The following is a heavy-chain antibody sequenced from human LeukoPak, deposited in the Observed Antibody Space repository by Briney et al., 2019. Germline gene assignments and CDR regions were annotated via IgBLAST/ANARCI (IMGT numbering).Heavy chain of an antibody. V-gene: IGHV4-39*07. CDR3: ARLSSGYPLGYYFDY. J-gene: IGHJ4*02. CDR1: GDSISSTSYH. D-gene: IGHD3-22*01. Sequence: SDTLSLTCTVSGDSISSTSYHWGWIRQPPGKGLEWIGTIYYTGSAYYNPSLKSRVTISVDTSKNQFSLKLSSVTAADTAVYYCARLSSGYPLGYYFDYWGQGTLVTVSS. CDR2: IYYTGSA.